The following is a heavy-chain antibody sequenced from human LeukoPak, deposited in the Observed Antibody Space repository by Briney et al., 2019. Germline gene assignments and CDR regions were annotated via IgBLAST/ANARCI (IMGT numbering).Heavy chain of an antibody. V-gene: IGHV3-30*18. J-gene: IGHJ4*02. CDR3: AKAYYYGSGAAFFDY. CDR1: GFTFSTYG. D-gene: IGHD3-10*01. Sequence: GGSLRLSCAASGFTFSTYGIHWVRQAPGKGLEWVAVVSYDGSNKYYADTVKGRFTISRDNSKNTLYLQMNSLRAEDTAVYYCAKAYYYGSGAAFFDYWGQGTLVTVSS. CDR2: VSYDGSNK.